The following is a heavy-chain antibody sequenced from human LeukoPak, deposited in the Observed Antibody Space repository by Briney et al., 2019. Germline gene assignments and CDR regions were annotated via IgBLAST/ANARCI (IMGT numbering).Heavy chain of an antibody. CDR1: GFTFGNYW. D-gene: IGHD3-16*01. J-gene: IGHJ3*01. V-gene: IGHV3-7*01. CDR2: IKKDGSET. CDR3: ARDQYRGGSAAAFDF. Sequence: GGSLRLSCTASGFTFGNYWMSWVRQSPGKGLELLAKIKKDGSETYYEDSVKGRFTISRDNAKNSLYLQMNSLRDKDTAVYYCARDQYRGGSAAAFDFGAKGKMVIV.